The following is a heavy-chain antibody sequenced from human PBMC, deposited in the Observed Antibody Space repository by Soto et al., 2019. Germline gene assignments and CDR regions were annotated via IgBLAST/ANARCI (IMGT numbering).Heavy chain of an antibody. D-gene: IGHD3-10*01. CDR1: GFTFGDYA. Sequence: LRPSCTASGFTFGDYAMSWVRQAPGKGLEWVGFIRSKAYGGTTEYAASVKGRFTISRDDSKSIAYLQMNSLKTEDTAVYYCHITYYYGSGSYSQSSADAFDIWGQGTMVTVSS. CDR2: IRSKAYGGTT. CDR3: HITYYYGSGSYSQSSADAFDI. J-gene: IGHJ3*02. V-gene: IGHV3-49*04.